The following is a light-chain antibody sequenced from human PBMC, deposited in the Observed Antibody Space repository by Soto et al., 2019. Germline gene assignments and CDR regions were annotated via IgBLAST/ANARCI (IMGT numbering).Light chain of an antibody. J-gene: IGLJ1*01. CDR1: SSDVGGYNY. Sequence: QYLLTQPRSVSGSPGQAVTLSCTGNSSDVGGYNYVSWYQQHPGKAPKLMIYDVSKRPSGVPDRFSGSKSGNTASLTISGLQAEDEADYYCCSYAGSYTPRVFGTGTKVTVL. CDR3: CSYAGSYTPRV. V-gene: IGLV2-11*01. CDR2: DVS.